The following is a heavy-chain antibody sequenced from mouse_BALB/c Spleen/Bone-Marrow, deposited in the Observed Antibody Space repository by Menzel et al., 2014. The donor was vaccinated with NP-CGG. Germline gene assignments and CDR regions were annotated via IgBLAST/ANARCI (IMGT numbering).Heavy chain of an antibody. V-gene: IGHV5-9-4*01. D-gene: IGHD2-4*01. CDR1: GFTFSSYA. J-gene: IGHJ4*01. CDR3: ARAVICYDYGGGPMDN. Sequence: EVQRVESGGGLVKPGRFLKLSCAASGFTFSSYAMSWVRQSPAKRLEWVAEISSGGSYTYYPDTVTGRFTISRDNGKNTLYLEMSRLRCEDTAKYYCARAVICYDYGGGPMDNLGQGTSVTVSS. CDR2: ISSGGSYT.